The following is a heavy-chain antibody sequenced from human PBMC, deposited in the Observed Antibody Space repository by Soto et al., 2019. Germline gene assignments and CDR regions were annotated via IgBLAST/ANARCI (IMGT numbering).Heavy chain of an antibody. J-gene: IGHJ6*02. D-gene: IGHD2-8*02. V-gene: IGHV5-10-1*01. CDR3: ARHHPLDWLYYGMEV. CDR2: IDPSDSYN. Sequence: PGESRKISCKGSVYSFTSYCISWLRQMRVKGLEWMGRIDPSDSYNNYSPSFQGHVTISADKSISTAYLQWSSLKASDTAMYYCARHHPLDWLYYGMEVWAQGTPVTVSS. CDR1: VYSFTSYC.